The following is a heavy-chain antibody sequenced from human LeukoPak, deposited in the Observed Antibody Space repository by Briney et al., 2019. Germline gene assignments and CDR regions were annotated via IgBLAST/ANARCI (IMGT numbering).Heavy chain of an antibody. D-gene: IGHD2-21*02. CDR3: ARDRVVTAIRKNWFDP. CDR2: INPNSGGT. V-gene: IGHV1-2*02. CDR1: GYTFTGYY. J-gene: IGHJ5*02. Sequence: ASVKVSCKASGYTFTGYYMHWARQAPGQGLEWMGWINPNSGGTNYAQKFQGRVTMTRDTSISTAYMELSRLRSDDTAVYYCARDRVVTAIRKNWFDPWGQGTLVTVSS.